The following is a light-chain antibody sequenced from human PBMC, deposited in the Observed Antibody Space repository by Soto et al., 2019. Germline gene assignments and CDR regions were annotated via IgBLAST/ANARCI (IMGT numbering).Light chain of an antibody. J-gene: IGKJ1*01. CDR2: ATS. CDR1: QSVSNS. V-gene: IGKV3-15*01. CDR3: HQYYDWPPWT. Sequence: ETLLTQSPATLSMSPGETATLSCRASQSVSNSLAWYRQRPGQPPSLLIYATSTRATGVPARFTGSGSGTEFTLTSSSLQSEDLAVYYCHQYYDWPPWTFGQGTKVEI.